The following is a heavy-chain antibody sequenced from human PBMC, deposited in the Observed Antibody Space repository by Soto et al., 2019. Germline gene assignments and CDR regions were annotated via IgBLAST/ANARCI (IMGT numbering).Heavy chain of an antibody. Sequence: SETLSLTCTVSGGSISSSSYYWGWIRQPPGKGLEWIGSIYYSGSTYYNPYLKNRVTISVDTTKNQFSLKLSSVTAADTPVYYCARGVNPGGGRFFDYWGQGTLVTVSS. D-gene: IGHD2-15*01. CDR3: ARGVNPGGGRFFDY. CDR2: IYYSGST. J-gene: IGHJ4*02. V-gene: IGHV4-39*01. CDR1: GGSISSSSYY.